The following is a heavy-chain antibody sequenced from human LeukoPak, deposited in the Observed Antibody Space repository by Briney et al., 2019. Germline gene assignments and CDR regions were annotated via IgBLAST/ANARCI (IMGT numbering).Heavy chain of an antibody. D-gene: IGHD3-22*01. CDR2: IYSSGST. Sequence: SETLSLTCTVSGGSISRSYWSWIRQPPGKGLEWIGYIYSSGSTNYNPSLKSRVTISVDTSKNQFSLELSSVTAADTAVYYCARIFTDSSTYYSEYWGQGTLVTVSS. CDR3: ARIFTDSSTYYSEY. CDR1: GGSISRSY. V-gene: IGHV4-59*01. J-gene: IGHJ4*02.